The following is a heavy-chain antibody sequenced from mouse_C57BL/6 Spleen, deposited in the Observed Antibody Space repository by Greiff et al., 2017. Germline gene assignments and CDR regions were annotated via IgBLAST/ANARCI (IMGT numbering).Heavy chain of an antibody. J-gene: IGHJ2*01. CDR2: IDPSDSYT. V-gene: IGHV1-69*01. D-gene: IGHD1-1*01. Sequence: VQLQQPGAELVMPGASVKLSCKASGYTFTSYWMHWVKQRPGQGLEWIGEIDPSDSYTNYNQKFKGKSTLTVDKSSSTAYMQLSSLTSEDSAVYYCARSGLLEGFDYWGQGTTLTVSS. CDR3: ARSGLLEGFDY. CDR1: GYTFTSYW.